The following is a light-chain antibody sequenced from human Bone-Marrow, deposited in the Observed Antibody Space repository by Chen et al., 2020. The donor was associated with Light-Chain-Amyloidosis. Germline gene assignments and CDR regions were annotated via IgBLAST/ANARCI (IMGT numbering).Light chain of an antibody. CDR3: QVWDRSSDRPV. Sequence: SYVLTQPSSVSVAPGQTATIACGGNNIGSTSVHWYQQTPGQAPLLVVYDDSDRPSGIPERLSGSNSGHTGTLTIRRVEAGDEADYYCQVWDRSSDRPVFGGGTKLTVL. V-gene: IGLV3-21*02. J-gene: IGLJ3*02. CDR1: NIGSTS. CDR2: DDS.